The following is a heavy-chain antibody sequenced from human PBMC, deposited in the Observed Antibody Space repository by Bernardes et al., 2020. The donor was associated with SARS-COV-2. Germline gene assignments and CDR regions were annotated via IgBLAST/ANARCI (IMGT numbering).Heavy chain of an antibody. CDR3: ARLAHGTIFGVVIHYYYGMDV. Sequence: GESLKISCKGSGYSFTSYWIGWVRQMPGKGLEWMGIIYPGDSDTRYSPSFQGQVTISADKSISTAYLQWSSLKASDTAMYYCARLAHGTIFGVVIHYYYGMDVWGQGTTVTVSS. CDR2: IYPGDSDT. J-gene: IGHJ6*02. D-gene: IGHD3-3*01. V-gene: IGHV5-51*01. CDR1: GYSFTSYW.